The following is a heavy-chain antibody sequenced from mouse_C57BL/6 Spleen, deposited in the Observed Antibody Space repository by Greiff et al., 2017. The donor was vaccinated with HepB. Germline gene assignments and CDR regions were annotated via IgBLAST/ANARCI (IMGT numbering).Heavy chain of an antibody. CDR2: IHPNSGST. V-gene: IGHV1-64*01. CDR1: GFTFTSYW. CDR3: ARDDGYYVRFAY. Sequence: VQLQQSGAELVKPGASVKLSCKASGFTFTSYWMHWVKQRPGQGLEWIGMIHPNSGSTNYNEKFKSKATLTVDKSSSTAYMQLSSLTSEDSAVYYCARDDGYYVRFAYWGQGTLVTVSA. D-gene: IGHD2-3*01. J-gene: IGHJ3*01.